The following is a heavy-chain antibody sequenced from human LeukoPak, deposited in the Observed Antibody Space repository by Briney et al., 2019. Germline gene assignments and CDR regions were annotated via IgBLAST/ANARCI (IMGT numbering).Heavy chain of an antibody. CDR3: ARAYSSGWYGDGMDV. J-gene: IGHJ6*04. CDR2: ISYDGSNK. V-gene: IGHV3-30*04. D-gene: IGHD6-19*01. Sequence: PGRSLRLSCAASGFTFSSYAMHWVRQAPGKGLEWVAVISYDGSNKYYADSVKGRFTISRDNSKNTLYLQVNSLRAEDTAVYYCARAYSSGWYGDGMDVWGKGTTVTVSS. CDR1: GFTFSSYA.